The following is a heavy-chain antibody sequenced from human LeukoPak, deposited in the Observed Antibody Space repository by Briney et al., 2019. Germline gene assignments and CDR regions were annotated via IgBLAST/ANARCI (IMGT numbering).Heavy chain of an antibody. CDR2: ISSDGRNK. CDR1: GFTFNSYA. Sequence: GGSLRLSCAASGFTFNSYAMQWVRQAPGRGLEWVAVISSDGRNKYYADSVKGRFTISRDNSKNTLYLQMNGLRAEDTAVYYCARDHHYGSGSYYLYYFDYWGQGTLVTVSS. J-gene: IGHJ4*02. D-gene: IGHD3-10*01. CDR3: ARDHHYGSGSYYLYYFDY. V-gene: IGHV3-30*04.